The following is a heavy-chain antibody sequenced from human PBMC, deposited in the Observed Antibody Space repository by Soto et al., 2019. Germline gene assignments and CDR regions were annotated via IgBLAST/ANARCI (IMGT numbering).Heavy chain of an antibody. CDR3: AKGFLSDYGDYNFDY. CDR2: ISYDGSNK. Sequence: GGSLRLSCAASGFTFSSYGMHWVRQAPGKGLEWVAVISYDGSNKYYADSVKGRFTISRDNSKNTLYLQMNSLRAEDTAVYYCAKGFLSDYGDYNFDYWGQGTLVTVSS. CDR1: GFTFSSYG. J-gene: IGHJ4*02. D-gene: IGHD4-17*01. V-gene: IGHV3-30*18.